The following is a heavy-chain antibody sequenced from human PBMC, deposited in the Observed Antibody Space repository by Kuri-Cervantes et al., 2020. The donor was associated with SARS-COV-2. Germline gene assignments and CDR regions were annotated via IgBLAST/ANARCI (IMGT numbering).Heavy chain of an antibody. J-gene: IGHJ6*03. CDR1: GYTFTSYG. Sequence: ASAKVSCKASGYTFTSYGITWLRQAPGQGLEWMGWISGNNGNTKYTQKLQGRVTMTTDTSTSTAYMELRSLRSEDTAVYYCATRFLEPYYYYMDVWGKGTTVTVSS. V-gene: IGHV1-18*01. CDR3: ATRFLEPYYYYMDV. CDR2: ISGNNGNT. D-gene: IGHD3-3*01.